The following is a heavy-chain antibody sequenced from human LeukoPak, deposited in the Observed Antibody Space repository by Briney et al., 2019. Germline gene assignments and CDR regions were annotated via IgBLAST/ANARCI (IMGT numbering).Heavy chain of an antibody. D-gene: IGHD6-19*01. J-gene: IGHJ4*02. CDR2: ISGSGGST. V-gene: IGHV3-23*01. CDR1: GFTFSSYA. CDR3: AKGSGIAVAGIGGSYFDY. Sequence: GGSLRLSCAASGFTFSSYAMSWVRQAPGKGLEWVSAISGSGGSTYYADSVKGRFTISRDNSKNTLYLQINSLRAEDTAVYYCAKGSGIAVAGIGGSYFDYWGQGTLVTVSS.